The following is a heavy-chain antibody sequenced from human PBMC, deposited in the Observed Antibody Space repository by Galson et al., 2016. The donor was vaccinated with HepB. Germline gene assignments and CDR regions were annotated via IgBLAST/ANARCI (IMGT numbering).Heavy chain of an antibody. CDR2: IKRDGSQI. D-gene: IGHD5-18*01. Sequence: SLRLSCAASGFSFSDYWMNWVRQAPGQGLEWVANIKRDGSQIYYDDSVKGRSTISRDNFQNSLFLHMNSLRTEDTAVYYCARPQWIQARRAAYFDYWGQGALVTVSS. CDR1: GFSFSDYW. V-gene: IGHV3-7*01. CDR3: ARPQWIQARRAAYFDY. J-gene: IGHJ4*02.